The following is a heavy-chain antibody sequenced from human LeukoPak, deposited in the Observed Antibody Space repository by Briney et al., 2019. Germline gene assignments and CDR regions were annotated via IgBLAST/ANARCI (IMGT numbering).Heavy chain of an antibody. V-gene: IGHV1-8*01. CDR2: MNPNSGNT. CDR1: GYTFTSYD. J-gene: IGHJ4*02. CDR3: ARGQMGRGAARRVDY. Sequence: ASVKVSCKASGYTFTSYDINWVRQATGQGLEWMGWMNPNSGNTGYAQKFQGGVTMTRNTSIGTAYMELSSLRSEDTAVYYCARGQMGRGAARRVDYWGQGTLVTVSS. D-gene: IGHD6-6*01.